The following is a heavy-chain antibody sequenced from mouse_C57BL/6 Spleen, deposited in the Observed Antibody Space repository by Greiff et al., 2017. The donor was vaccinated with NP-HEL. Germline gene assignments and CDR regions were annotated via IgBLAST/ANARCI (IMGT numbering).Heavy chain of an antibody. CDR3: AIYYDYGFAY. J-gene: IGHJ3*01. D-gene: IGHD2-4*01. CDR2: IDPSDSYT. Sequence: VQLQQPGAELVMPGASVKLSCKASGYTFTSYWMHWVKQRPGQGLEWIGEIDPSDSYTNYNQKFKGKSTLTVDKSSSTAYMQLSSLTSEDSAVYYCAIYYDYGFAYWGQGTLVTVSA. V-gene: IGHV1-69*01. CDR1: GYTFTSYW.